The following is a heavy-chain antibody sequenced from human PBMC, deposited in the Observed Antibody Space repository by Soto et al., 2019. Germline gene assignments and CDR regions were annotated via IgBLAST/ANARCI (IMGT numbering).Heavy chain of an antibody. CDR2: ARNKVNGYTI. D-gene: IGHD2-8*01. J-gene: IGHJ4*02. CDR1: GFSFSDHY. V-gene: IGHV3-72*01. Sequence: EVQLVESGGGLVQPGGSLRLSCVASGFSFSDHYMDWVRQAPGKGLEWVGRARNKVNGYTIEYAASVLGRFTISRDDSKNSLYLQMHRLKTEDTAVYFCARLMGTSFDLWGQGTLVTVSS. CDR3: ARLMGTSFDL.